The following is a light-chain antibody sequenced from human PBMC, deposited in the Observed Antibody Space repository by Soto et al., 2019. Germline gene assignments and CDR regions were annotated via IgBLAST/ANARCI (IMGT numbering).Light chain of an antibody. Sequence: EIVLTQSPATLSLSPGERATLSCRASQSVSSYLAWYQQKPGQAPRLLIYDACNRATGIPARFSGSGSGTDFTLTISSLEPEDFAVYYCQQRSNWPQITFGQGTRLEIK. V-gene: IGKV3-11*01. CDR1: QSVSSY. CDR2: DAC. CDR3: QQRSNWPQIT. J-gene: IGKJ5*01.